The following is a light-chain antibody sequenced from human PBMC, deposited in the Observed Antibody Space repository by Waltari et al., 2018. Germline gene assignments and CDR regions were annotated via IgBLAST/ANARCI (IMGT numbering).Light chain of an antibody. V-gene: IGLV1-44*01. CDR2: RDD. CDR3: ATWDDSLNGWV. J-gene: IGLJ3*02. Sequence: QSVVTQPPSASAPPGQRVPMSCSGSNSNIGKNTVNWYPQLPGPAPKLLVFRDDQRPSGVPDRFSASRSGTSASLAISGLQFDDEADYYCATWDDSLNGWVFGGGTRLTVL. CDR1: NSNIGKNT.